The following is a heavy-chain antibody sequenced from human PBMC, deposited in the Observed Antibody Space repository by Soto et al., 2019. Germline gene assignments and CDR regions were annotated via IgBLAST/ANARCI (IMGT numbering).Heavy chain of an antibody. CDR2: ISGSGGST. D-gene: IGHD6-13*01. V-gene: IGHV3-23*01. CDR1: GVTISSAS. CDR3: AKHIAAAGTYYYYRDV. Sequence: MRDACAVLGVTISSASPNRVHQDPGKGLEWVSAISGSGGSTYYADAVKGRFTISRDNSKNTLYLQMNSLRAEDTAVYYCAKHIAAAGTYYYYRDVWGKGTTVTVSS. J-gene: IGHJ6*03.